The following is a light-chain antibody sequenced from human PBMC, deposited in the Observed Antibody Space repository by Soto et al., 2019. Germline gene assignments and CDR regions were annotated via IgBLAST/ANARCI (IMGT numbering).Light chain of an antibody. J-gene: IGKJ1*01. Sequence: EIRMTQSASTLSVSPGERATLSCRASQSVSSNLAWYQQKPGRAPRLLIYGASTRATGMPARFSGSGSGTEFTLTISSLQSEDFAVYYCQQYNDWPPTFGQGTKVDIK. CDR3: QQYNDWPPT. CDR1: QSVSSN. V-gene: IGKV3-15*01. CDR2: GAS.